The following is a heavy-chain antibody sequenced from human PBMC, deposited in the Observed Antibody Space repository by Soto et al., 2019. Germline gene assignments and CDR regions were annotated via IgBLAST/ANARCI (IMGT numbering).Heavy chain of an antibody. V-gene: IGHV4-59*01. J-gene: IGHJ4*02. CDR3: ARGNGHGGSAFDF. CDR2: VYYNGDT. CDR1: GGSTHSYY. Sequence: QVQLQESGPGLVKPSETLSVTCTVSGGSTHSYYWAWIRQPPGKGLEWMGYVYYNGDTNYNPSLKSRVTISVDASKNPFSLKLTSVTPADTAVYYCARGNGHGGSAFDFWGQGTLVTVSS. D-gene: IGHD2-15*01.